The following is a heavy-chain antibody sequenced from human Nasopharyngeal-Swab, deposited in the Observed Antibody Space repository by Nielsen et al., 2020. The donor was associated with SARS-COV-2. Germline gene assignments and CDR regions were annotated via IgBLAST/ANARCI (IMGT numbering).Heavy chain of an antibody. J-gene: IGHJ6*02. CDR3: ARRLVWFGEAHYYYYGMDV. CDR1: GFSFRSYW. Sequence: GESLKISCAASGFSFRSYWMHWARQAPGKGLVWVSCITSDGTTTRYADSVKGRFTVSRDNAKNTLYLEMNSLRADDTAVYYCARRLVWFGEAHYYYYGMDVWGQGTTVTVSS. CDR2: ITSDGTTT. V-gene: IGHV3-74*01. D-gene: IGHD3-10*01.